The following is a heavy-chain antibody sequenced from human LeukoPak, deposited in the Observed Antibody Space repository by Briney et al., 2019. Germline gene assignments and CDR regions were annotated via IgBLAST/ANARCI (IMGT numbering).Heavy chain of an antibody. V-gene: IGHV3-23*01. CDR2: ISGTGRST. CDR1: GLSFSDYA. CDR3: AKFRGSPY. Sequence: GGSLRLSCVVSGLSFSDYAMTWVRQAPGKGLEWVSDISGTGRSTYYADSVKGRFSISRDNSQNTLYLQMNGPRVEDTAIYYCAKFRGSPYWDQGTLVTVSP. J-gene: IGHJ4*02.